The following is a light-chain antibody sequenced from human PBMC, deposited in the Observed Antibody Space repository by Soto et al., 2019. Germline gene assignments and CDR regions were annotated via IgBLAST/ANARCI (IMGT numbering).Light chain of an antibody. CDR1: QSVSNSY. Sequence: EIVLTQSPGTLSLSPGERATLSCRASQSVSNSYLAWYQQKPGQAPRLLIYGASTRATGIPDRFSGSGSGTDFTLTISRLAPEDFAMYYCQQYGSSPRTFGQGTRVEIK. CDR3: QQYGSSPRT. CDR2: GAS. J-gene: IGKJ5*01. V-gene: IGKV3-20*01.